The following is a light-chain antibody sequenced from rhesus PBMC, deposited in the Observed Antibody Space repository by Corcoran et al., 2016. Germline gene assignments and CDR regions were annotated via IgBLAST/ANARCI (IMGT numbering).Light chain of an antibody. CDR1: QSISNY. V-gene: IGKV1-41*01. CDR2: SAS. CDR3: QQFKNYLSLT. J-gene: IGKJ4*01. Sequence: DIQMTQSPSSLSASVGDRVTITCRARQSISNYLNWYQQEPGKAPKLLIYSASSLQSGVPSRFSGRGSGTEITLTISSLQPEDFATYYCQQFKNYLSLTFGGGTKVEIK.